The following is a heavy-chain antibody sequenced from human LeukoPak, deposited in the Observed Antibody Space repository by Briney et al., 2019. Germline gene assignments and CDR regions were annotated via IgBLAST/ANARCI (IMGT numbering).Heavy chain of an antibody. D-gene: IGHD3-10*01. Sequence: SETLSLTCTVSGGSISSYYWSWIRQPPGKGLEWIGYIFYTGSSNYNPSLKSRVTISLDRSKNQFSLRLTSVTAADTAVYYCARAGAWQIDPWGQGTLVTVSS. CDR3: ARAGAWQIDP. V-gene: IGHV4-59*01. CDR2: IFYTGSS. CDR1: GGSISSYY. J-gene: IGHJ5*02.